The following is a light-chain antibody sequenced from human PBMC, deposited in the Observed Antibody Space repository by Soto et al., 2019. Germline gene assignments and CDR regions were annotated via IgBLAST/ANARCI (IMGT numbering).Light chain of an antibody. Sequence: EIVLTQSPGTLSLSPGERATLSCRASQSVSSNYLAWYQQKPGQAPRLLIYGASNSATVIPDRFSGSGSGTDFTLTISRLEPEDFAVFYCQQYGYPPITFGQGTQLEIK. J-gene: IGKJ5*01. CDR1: QSVSSNY. V-gene: IGKV3-20*01. CDR2: GAS. CDR3: QQYGYPPIT.